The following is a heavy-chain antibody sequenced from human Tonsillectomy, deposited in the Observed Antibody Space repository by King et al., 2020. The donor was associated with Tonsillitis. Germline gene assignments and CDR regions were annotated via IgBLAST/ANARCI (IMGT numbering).Heavy chain of an antibody. J-gene: IGHJ4*02. D-gene: IGHD3-9*01. Sequence: VQLVESGGGVVQPGRSLRLSCAASGFTFSSYAMHWVRQAPGKGLEWVAAITDDGSNKYYANSVRGRYTIPRDNSRNTVYLQVNSLRNEDTAVFYCATLSTDGPYFFDYWGQGTLLTVSS. CDR1: GFTFSSYA. V-gene: IGHV3-30-3*01. CDR2: ITDDGSNK. CDR3: ATLSTDGPYFFDY.